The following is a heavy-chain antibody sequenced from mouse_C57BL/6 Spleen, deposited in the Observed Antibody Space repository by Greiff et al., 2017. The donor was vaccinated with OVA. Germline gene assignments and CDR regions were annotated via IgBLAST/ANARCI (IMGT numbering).Heavy chain of an antibody. V-gene: IGHV1-52*01. CDR2: IDPSDSET. J-gene: IGHJ2*01. D-gene: IGHD1-1*01. CDR3: ALITTVVGPYYFDY. Sequence: QVQLQQPGAELVRPGSSVKLSCKASGYTFTSYWMHWVKQRPIQGLEWIGNIDPSDSETHYNQKFKDKATLTVDKSSSTAYMQLSSLTSEDSAVYYCALITTVVGPYYFDYWGQGTTLTVSS. CDR1: GYTFTSYW.